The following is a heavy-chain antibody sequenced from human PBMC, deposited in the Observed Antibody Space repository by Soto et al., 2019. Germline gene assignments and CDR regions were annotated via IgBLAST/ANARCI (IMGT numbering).Heavy chain of an antibody. CDR2: IYYSGST. D-gene: IGHD5-12*01. CDR3: ARARLRAVYAFDI. J-gene: IGHJ3*02. V-gene: IGHV4-31*03. CDR1: GGSVSSGAYY. Sequence: SETLSLTCTVSGGSVSSGAYYWTWIRQRPGKGLEWIGYIYYSGSTYYSPSLKSRLSISLDTSKNQFSLRLSSVTAADTAMYYCARARLRAVYAFDIWGQGTMVTVPS.